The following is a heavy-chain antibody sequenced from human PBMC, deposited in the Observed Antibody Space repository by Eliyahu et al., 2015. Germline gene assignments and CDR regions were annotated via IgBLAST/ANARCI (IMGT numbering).Heavy chain of an antibody. CDR3: ARDGVTILRGAFDI. CDR2: IIPTLGIA. V-gene: IGHV1-69*08. Sequence: QVQLVQSGAEVKKPGSSVKVSCKASGGTFTTXTISXVRQAPGQGLXWMGRIIPTLGIANYAQKFQGRVTITADKSTSTAYMELSSLRSEDTAVYYCARDGVTILRGAFDIWGQGTMVTVSS. J-gene: IGHJ3*02. CDR1: GGTFTTXT. D-gene: IGHD3-3*01.